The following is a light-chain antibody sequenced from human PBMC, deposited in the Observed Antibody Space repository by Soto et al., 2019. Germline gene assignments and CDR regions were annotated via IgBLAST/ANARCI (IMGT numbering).Light chain of an antibody. Sequence: EIVLTQSPGTLSLSPGERAILSCRASQSVRSSYLAWYQQKPGQSPRLLIYGASNRATGIPDRFSGSGSGTDFTLAISRLEPEDFALYYCQQYGSSPTFGQGTKVEIK. CDR2: GAS. CDR3: QQYGSSPT. J-gene: IGKJ1*01. V-gene: IGKV3-20*01. CDR1: QSVRSSY.